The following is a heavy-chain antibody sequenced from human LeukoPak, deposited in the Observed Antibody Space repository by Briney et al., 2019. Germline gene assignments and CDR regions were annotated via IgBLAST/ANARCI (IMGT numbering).Heavy chain of an antibody. D-gene: IGHD6-13*01. CDR2: INPNSGGT. V-gene: IGHV1-2*02. CDR1: GYTFTGYY. J-gene: IGHJ4*02. CDR3: ALLSIAAAYFDY. Sequence: ASVKVSCKASGYTFTGYYMHWVRQAPGQGLEWTGWINPNSGGTNYAQKFQGRVTMTRDTSISTAYMELSRLRSDDTAVYYCALLSIAAAYFDYWGQGTLVTVSS.